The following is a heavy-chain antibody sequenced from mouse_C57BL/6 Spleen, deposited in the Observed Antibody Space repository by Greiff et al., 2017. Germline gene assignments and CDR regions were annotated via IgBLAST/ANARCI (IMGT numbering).Heavy chain of an antibody. D-gene: IGHD1-1*01. CDR1: GFTFSDYY. CDR2: INYDGSST. J-gene: IGHJ1*03. Sequence: EVMLVESEGGLVQPGSSMKLSCTASGFTFSDYYMAWVRQVPEKGLEWVANINYDGSSTYYLDSLKSRFIISRDNAKNILYLQMSSLKSEDTATYYCARECYGSSYGYFDVWGTGTTVTVSS. V-gene: IGHV5-16*01. CDR3: ARECYGSSYGYFDV.